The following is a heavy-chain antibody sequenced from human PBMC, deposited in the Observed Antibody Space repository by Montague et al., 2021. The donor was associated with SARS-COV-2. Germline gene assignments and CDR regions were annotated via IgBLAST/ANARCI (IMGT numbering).Heavy chain of an antibody. CDR2: IWYDGSNK. Sequence: SLRLSCAASGFTFSSYGTHWVRQAPGKGLEWVAVIWYDGSNKYYADSVKGRFTISRDNSKNTLYLQMNSLRAEDTAVYYCARGGMGGYDPFDYWGQGTLVTVSS. CDR1: GFTFSSYG. D-gene: IGHD5-12*01. J-gene: IGHJ4*02. V-gene: IGHV3-33*01. CDR3: ARGGMGGYDPFDY.